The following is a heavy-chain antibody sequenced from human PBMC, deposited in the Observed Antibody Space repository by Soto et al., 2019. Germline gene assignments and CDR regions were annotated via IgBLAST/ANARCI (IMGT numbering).Heavy chain of an antibody. CDR3: ASALTGDYVGFDY. V-gene: IGHV4-31*03. D-gene: IGHD3-9*01. Sequence: QVQLQESGPGLVKPSQTLSLTCSVSGASISRDDYYWSWIRQHPGKGLEWIAYIYSSGSSYYNPSLSSRVTISLDTSKNQFSLRLSSVTAADTGVYYCASALTGDYVGFDYWGQGTPATVSS. J-gene: IGHJ4*02. CDR2: IYSSGSS. CDR1: GASISRDDYY.